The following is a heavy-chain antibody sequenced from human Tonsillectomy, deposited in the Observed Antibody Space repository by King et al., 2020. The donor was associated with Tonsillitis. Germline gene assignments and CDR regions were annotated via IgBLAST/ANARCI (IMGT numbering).Heavy chain of an antibody. CDR2: ISYDGSKK. CDR1: GFTFISYA. Sequence: QLVQSGGGVVQPGRSLRLSCAASGFTFISYAMHWVRQAPGKGLEWGAIISYDGSKKYSADSVKGRFTISRDNFNNTLFLQMNNLRPEETAVYYCARERSVVTGLDYWGQGTLVTVSS. CDR3: ARERSVVTGLDY. J-gene: IGHJ4*02. D-gene: IGHD4-23*01. V-gene: IGHV3-30-3*01.